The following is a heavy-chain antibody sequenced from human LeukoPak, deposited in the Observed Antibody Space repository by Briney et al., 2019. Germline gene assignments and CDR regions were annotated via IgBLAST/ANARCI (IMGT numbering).Heavy chain of an antibody. V-gene: IGHV1-18*01. Sequence: GASVTVSCKAAGFVLGSYGISWVRQAPGQGPEWMGWISGNNGNTNYSPKFRGRVTMTRDSATDTVYMEVTTLRSDDTAVYYCARDGKITSGGVVVSPTFDFWGQGALVSVSS. CDR2: ISGNNGNT. CDR3: ARDGKITSGGVVVSPTFDF. D-gene: IGHD3-16*02. CDR1: GFVLGSYG. J-gene: IGHJ4*02.